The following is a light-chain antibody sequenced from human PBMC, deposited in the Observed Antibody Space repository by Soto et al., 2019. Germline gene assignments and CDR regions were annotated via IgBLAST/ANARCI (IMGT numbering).Light chain of an antibody. Sequence: DIVLTQSPGTLSLSPGERATLSSRASQTISSAYFAWYNQKPGQPPRLLIYGTSSRATGIPDRFSGSGSGTVFTLTISRVEPEDFAVYYCQQYGSSPLYSFGQGTKLEIK. V-gene: IGKV3-20*01. CDR3: QQYGSSPLYS. J-gene: IGKJ2*01. CDR2: GTS. CDR1: QTISSAY.